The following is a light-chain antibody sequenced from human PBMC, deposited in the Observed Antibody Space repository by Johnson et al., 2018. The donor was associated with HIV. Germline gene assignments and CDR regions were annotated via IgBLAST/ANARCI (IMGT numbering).Light chain of an antibody. CDR3: GTWDSSLSADV. CDR2: DSN. V-gene: IGLV1-51*01. CDR1: SSNIGNNY. Sequence: QSVLTQPPSVSAAPGQKVTISCSGSSSNIGNNYVSWYQQLPGTAPKLLIYDSNKRPSGIPDRFSGSKSGTSATLGITGLQTGDEADYYCGTWDSSLSADVFGTGTKVTVV. J-gene: IGLJ1*01.